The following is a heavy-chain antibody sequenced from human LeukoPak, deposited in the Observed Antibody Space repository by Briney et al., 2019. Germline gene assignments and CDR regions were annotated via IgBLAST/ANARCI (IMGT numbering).Heavy chain of an antibody. CDR3: AKDHAGTTVRYFDY. D-gene: IGHD1-1*01. CDR1: GFTFSSYS. CDR2: ISGGGGST. V-gene: IGHV3-23*01. J-gene: IGHJ4*02. Sequence: GGSLRLSCAASGFTFSSYSMSWVRQAPGKGLEWVSAISGGGGSTYYADSVKGRFTISRDNSKNTLYLQMNSLRAEDTAVYYCAKDHAGTTVRYFDYWGQGTLVTVSS.